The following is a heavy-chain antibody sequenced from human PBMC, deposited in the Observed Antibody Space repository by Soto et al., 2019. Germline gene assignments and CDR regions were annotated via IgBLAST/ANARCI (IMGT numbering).Heavy chain of an antibody. CDR1: GFTFSSYS. CDR2: ISSSSSYI. J-gene: IGHJ4*02. D-gene: IGHD3-16*01. CDR3: ARVLGGGAQTDLDY. Sequence: EVQLVESGGGLVKPGGSLRLSCAASGFTFSSYSMNWVRQAPGKGLEWVSSISSSSSYIYYADSVKGRFTISRDNAKNALYLQMNRLRAEDTAVYYCARVLGGGAQTDLDYWGQGTLVTVSS. V-gene: IGHV3-21*01.